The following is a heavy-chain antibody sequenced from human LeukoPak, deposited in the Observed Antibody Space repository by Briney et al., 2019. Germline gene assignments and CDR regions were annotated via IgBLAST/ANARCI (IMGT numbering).Heavy chain of an antibody. V-gene: IGHV4-30-4*01. CDR1: GGSISSGDYY. J-gene: IGHJ1*01. Sequence: SETLSLTCTVSGGSISSGDYYWSWIRQPPGKGLEWIGYIYYSGSTYYNPSLKSRVTISVDTSKNQFSLKLSSVTAADTAVYYCARGLDSSGYSLQHWGQGTLVNVSP. D-gene: IGHD3-22*01. CDR3: ARGLDSSGYSLQH. CDR2: IYYSGST.